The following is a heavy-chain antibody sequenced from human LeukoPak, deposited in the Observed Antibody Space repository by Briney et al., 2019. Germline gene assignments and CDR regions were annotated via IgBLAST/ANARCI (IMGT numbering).Heavy chain of an antibody. CDR3: VRYYWSRADY. CDR2: ISRSVFTT. Sequence: GGSLRLSCVGSGFIFGDYGMNWVRQTPGKGLEWLSFISRSVFTTYYADSVEGRFTISRDNTKNSLFLHMNSLRDEDTAIYYCVRYYWSRADYWGQGTLVTVSS. D-gene: IGHD3-3*01. CDR1: GFIFGDYG. J-gene: IGHJ4*02. V-gene: IGHV3-48*03.